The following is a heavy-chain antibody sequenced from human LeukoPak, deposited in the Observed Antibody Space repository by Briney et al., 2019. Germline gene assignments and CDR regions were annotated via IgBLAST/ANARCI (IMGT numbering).Heavy chain of an antibody. J-gene: IGHJ3*02. CDR3: ARDDYYDILTGYQGAFDI. Sequence: GASVKVSCKASGYTFTSYYMHWVRQAPGQGLEWMGIINPSGGSTSYAQKFQGRVTMTRDTSTSTVYMELSSLRSEDTAVYYCARDDYYDILTGYQGAFDIWGQGIMVTVSS. D-gene: IGHD3-9*01. CDR2: INPSGGST. CDR1: GYTFTSYY. V-gene: IGHV1-46*01.